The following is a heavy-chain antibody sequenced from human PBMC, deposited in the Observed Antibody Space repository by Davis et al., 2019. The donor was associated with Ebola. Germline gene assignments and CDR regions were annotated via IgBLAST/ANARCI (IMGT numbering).Heavy chain of an antibody. Sequence: AASVKVSCKAFGFTFSGSGMQWVRQARGQRLEWIGWIVVGSGNTNYAQKFQGRVTITSDMSTSTSYLDLSNLRPEDTAVYYCAASAGTVGQFDYWGQGTLVTVSS. J-gene: IGHJ4*02. D-gene: IGHD1-14*01. CDR2: IVVGSGNT. V-gene: IGHV1-58*02. CDR1: GFTFSGSG. CDR3: AASAGTVGQFDY.